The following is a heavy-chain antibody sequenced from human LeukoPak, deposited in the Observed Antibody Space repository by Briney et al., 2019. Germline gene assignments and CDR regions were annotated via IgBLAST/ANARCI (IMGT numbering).Heavy chain of an antibody. CDR3: ARDRYGDYVDY. CDR1: GFTFSSYA. V-gene: IGHV3-23*01. D-gene: IGHD4-17*01. CDR2: ISGSGGST. Sequence: GGSLRLSCAASGFTFSSYAMSWVRQAPGKGLGWVSAISGSGGSTYYPDSVKGRFTISRDNSKNTLYLQMNSLRAEDTAVYYCARDRYGDYVDYWGQGTLVTVSS. J-gene: IGHJ4*02.